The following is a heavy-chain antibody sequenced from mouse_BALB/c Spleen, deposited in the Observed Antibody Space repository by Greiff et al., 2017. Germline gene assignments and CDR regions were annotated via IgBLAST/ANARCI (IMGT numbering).Heavy chain of an antibody. J-gene: IGHJ4*01. CDR3: ARAYGSSYRYYYAMDY. CDR1: GFTFSDYY. V-gene: IGHV5-4*02. CDR2: ISDGGSYT. D-gene: IGHD1-1*01. Sequence: EVQLVESGGGLVKPGGSLKLSCAASGFTFSDYYMYWVRQTPEKRLEWVATISDGGSYTYYPDSVKGRFTISRDNAKNNLYLQMSSLKSEDTAMYYCARAYGSSYRYYYAMDYWGQGTSVTVSS.